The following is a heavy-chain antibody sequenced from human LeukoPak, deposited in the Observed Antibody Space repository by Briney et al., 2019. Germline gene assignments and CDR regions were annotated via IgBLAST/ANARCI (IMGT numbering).Heavy chain of an antibody. Sequence: SETLSLTCAVYGGSFSGYYWGWIRQPPGKGLEWIGEINHSGSTNYNPSLKSRVTISVDTSKNQFSLKLSSVTAADTAVYYCARVPGYRGCSGTSCYRVGYYFDYWGQGTLVTVSS. CDR2: INHSGST. CDR1: GGSFSGYY. D-gene: IGHD2-2*02. J-gene: IGHJ4*02. CDR3: ARVPGYRGCSGTSCYRVGYYFDY. V-gene: IGHV4-34*01.